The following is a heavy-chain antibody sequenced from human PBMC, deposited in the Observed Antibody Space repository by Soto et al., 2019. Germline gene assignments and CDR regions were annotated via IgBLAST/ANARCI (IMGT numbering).Heavy chain of an antibody. CDR2: INAGNGNT. V-gene: IGHV1-3*01. Sequence: ASVKVSCKASGYTFTSYAMHWVRQAPGQRLEWMGWINAGNGNTKYSQKFQGRVTITRDTSASTAYMELSSLRSEDMAVYYCASYPLLGYCSSTSCYRAFDIWGQGTMVTVSS. CDR1: GYTFTSYA. D-gene: IGHD2-2*01. CDR3: ASYPLLGYCSSTSCYRAFDI. J-gene: IGHJ3*02.